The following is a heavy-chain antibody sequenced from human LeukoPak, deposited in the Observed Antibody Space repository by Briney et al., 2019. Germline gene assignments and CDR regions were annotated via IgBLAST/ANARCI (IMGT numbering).Heavy chain of an antibody. CDR1: GFTFSSYG. Sequence: GRSLRLSCAASGFTFSSYGMHWLRRAPGKGLEWVAVISYDGSNKYYADSVKGRFTISRDNSKNTLYLQMNSLRAEDTAVYYCANWGGGYDPLVPVDYWGQGTLVTVSS. CDR3: ANWGGGYDPLVPVDY. J-gene: IGHJ4*02. D-gene: IGHD5-12*01. CDR2: ISYDGSNK. V-gene: IGHV3-30*18.